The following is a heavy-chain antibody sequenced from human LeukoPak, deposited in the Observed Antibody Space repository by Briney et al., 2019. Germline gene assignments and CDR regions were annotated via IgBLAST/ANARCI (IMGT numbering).Heavy chain of an antibody. CDR3: AKDAIYCSGGSCPDY. Sequence: GGSLRLSCAASGFTFSSYGMHWVRQAPGKGLEWVAFIRYDGSSKYYADSVKGRFTISRDNSKNTLYLQMNSLRAEDTAVYYCAKDAIYCSGGSCPDYWGQGTLVTVSS. CDR2: IRYDGSSK. V-gene: IGHV3-30*02. CDR1: GFTFSSYG. J-gene: IGHJ4*02. D-gene: IGHD2-15*01.